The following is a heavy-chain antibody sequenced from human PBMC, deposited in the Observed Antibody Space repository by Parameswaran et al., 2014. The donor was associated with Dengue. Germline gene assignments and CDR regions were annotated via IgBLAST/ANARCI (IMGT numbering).Heavy chain of an antibody. Sequence: PGKGLEWIGYIYYSGSTNYNPSLKSRVTISVDTSKNQFSLKLSSVTAADTAVYYCARNLGYCSSTSCSTQGAFDIWGQGTMVTVSS. J-gene: IGHJ3*02. CDR2: IYYSGST. D-gene: IGHD2-2*02. CDR3: ARNLGYCSSTSCSTQGAFDI. V-gene: IGHV4-59*13.